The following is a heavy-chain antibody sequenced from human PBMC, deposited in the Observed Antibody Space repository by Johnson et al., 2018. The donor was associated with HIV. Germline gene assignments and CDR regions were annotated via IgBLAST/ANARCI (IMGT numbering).Heavy chain of an antibody. J-gene: IGHJ3*02. Sequence: VQLVESGGGVVQPGGSLRLSCAASGFTFSSYGMHWVRQAPGKGLEWVAFIRYDGSNKYYADSVKGRFTISRDNSKNTLYLQMNSLRAEDTAVYYCAKDSGSYGANAFDIWGQGTMVTDSS. CDR3: AKDSGSYGANAFDI. CDR2: IRYDGSNK. D-gene: IGHD1-26*01. CDR1: GFTFSSYG. V-gene: IGHV3-30*02.